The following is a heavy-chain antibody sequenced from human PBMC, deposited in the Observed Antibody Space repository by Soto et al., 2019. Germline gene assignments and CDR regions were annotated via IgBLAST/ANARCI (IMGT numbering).Heavy chain of an antibody. D-gene: IGHD3-3*01. J-gene: IGHJ6*03. CDR3: AKASAYYDFWSGYYGYSYYMDV. Sequence: FSSYAMSWVRQAPGKGLEWVSAISGSGGSTYYADSVKGRFTISRDNSKNTLYLQMNSLRAEDTAVYYCAKASAYYDFWSGYYGYSYYMDVWGKGTTVTVSS. CDR2: ISGSGGST. V-gene: IGHV3-23*01. CDR1: FSSYA.